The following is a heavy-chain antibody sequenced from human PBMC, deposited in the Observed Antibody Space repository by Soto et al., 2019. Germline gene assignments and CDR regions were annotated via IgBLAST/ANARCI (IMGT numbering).Heavy chain of an antibody. J-gene: IGHJ4*02. Sequence: XGALRLACAAAGLICSSLAVSWVRQAPGKGLEWVSAISGSGGSTYYADSVKGRFTISRDNSKNTLYLQMNSLRAEDTAVYYCAKDPHSSGWPYFDYWGQGTLVTVSS. V-gene: IGHV3-23*01. D-gene: IGHD6-19*01. CDR2: ISGSGGST. CDR3: AKDPHSSGWPYFDY. CDR1: GLICSSLA.